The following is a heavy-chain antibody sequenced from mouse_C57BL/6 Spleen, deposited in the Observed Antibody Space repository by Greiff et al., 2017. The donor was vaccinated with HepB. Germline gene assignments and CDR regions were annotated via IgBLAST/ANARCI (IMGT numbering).Heavy chain of an antibody. CDR1: GYTFTSYG. J-gene: IGHJ3*01. CDR3: ARRGTVVATEDWFAY. D-gene: IGHD1-1*01. Sequence: VQLQQSGAELARPGASVKLSCKASGYTFTSYGISWVKQRTGQGLEWIGEIYPRSGNTYYNEKFKGKATLTADKSSSTAYMGLRSLTSEDSAVYFCARRGTVVATEDWFAYWGQGTLVTVSA. V-gene: IGHV1-81*01. CDR2: IYPRSGNT.